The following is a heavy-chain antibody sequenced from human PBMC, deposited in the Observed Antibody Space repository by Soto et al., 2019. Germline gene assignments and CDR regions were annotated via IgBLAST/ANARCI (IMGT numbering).Heavy chain of an antibody. Sequence: ASVKVSCKASGGTFSSYAISWVRQAPGQGLEWMGGIIPIFGTANYAQKFQGRVTITADESTSTAYMELSSLRSEDTAVYYCARDVHDILTGYFGAYYYYGMDVWGQGTTVTVSS. CDR3: ARDVHDILTGYFGAYYYYGMDV. CDR2: IIPIFGTA. J-gene: IGHJ6*02. D-gene: IGHD3-9*01. CDR1: GGTFSSYA. V-gene: IGHV1-69*13.